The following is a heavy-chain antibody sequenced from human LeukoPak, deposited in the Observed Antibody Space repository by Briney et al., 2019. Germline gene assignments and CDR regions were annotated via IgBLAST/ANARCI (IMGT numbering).Heavy chain of an antibody. V-gene: IGHV4-4*09. CDR1: GASIPSSYY. D-gene: IGHD1-26*01. J-gene: IGHJ4*02. CDR2: ISASGNT. CDR3: ARQTGGGSYWGYFDY. Sequence: SETLSLTCTVSGASIPSSYYWSWIRQPPGKGLECIGYISASGNTNYNPSLKSRVTISVDTSKSQFSLNLSSVTAADTAIYYCARQTGGGSYWGYFDYWGQGNLVTVSS.